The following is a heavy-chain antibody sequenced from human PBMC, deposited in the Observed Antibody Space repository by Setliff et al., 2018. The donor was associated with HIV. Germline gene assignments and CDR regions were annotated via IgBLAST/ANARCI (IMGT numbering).Heavy chain of an antibody. CDR1: GFTFSTSW. Sequence: GGSLRLSCAASGFTFSTSWMTWVRQAPGQGLEWVANIKGDGSAEYYVDSAKGRFTISRDNAKNSLYLQMNSLRAEDTAVYYCARDRGTPDMCFDPWGQGTLVTVSS. CDR2: IKGDGSAE. D-gene: IGHD3-16*01. J-gene: IGHJ5*02. V-gene: IGHV3-7*01. CDR3: ARDRGTPDMCFDP.